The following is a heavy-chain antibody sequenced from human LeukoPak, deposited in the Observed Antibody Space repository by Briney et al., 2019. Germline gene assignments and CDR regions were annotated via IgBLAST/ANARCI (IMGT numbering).Heavy chain of an antibody. D-gene: IGHD6-6*01. CDR3: AKYYGTSSVNGAFDI. V-gene: IGHV3-23*01. J-gene: IGHJ3*02. CDR2: ISGTGDST. Sequence: GGSLRLSCAASGFTFSSYAMSWVRQAPGKGLEWVSGISGTGDSTYNADSVKGRFTISRDNSKNTLYLQMNSLRAEDTAIYYCAKYYGTSSVNGAFDIWGQGTMVTVSS. CDR1: GFTFSSYA.